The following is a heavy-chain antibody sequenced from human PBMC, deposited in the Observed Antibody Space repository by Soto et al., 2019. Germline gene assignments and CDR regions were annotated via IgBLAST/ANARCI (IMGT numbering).Heavy chain of an antibody. D-gene: IGHD5-18*01. CDR1: GDSVSRNSAA. J-gene: IGHJ4*02. V-gene: IGHV6-1*01. CDR3: ARCGYSYGCVDGLFDY. Sequence: SQTLSLTCAISGDSVSRNSAAWNWIRQSPSRGLEWLGRTYYRSKWYNDYAVSVKGRITINPDTSKNQFSLQLNSVTPEDTAVYYXARCGYSYGCVDGLFDYWGQGTLVTVSS. CDR2: TYYRSKWYN.